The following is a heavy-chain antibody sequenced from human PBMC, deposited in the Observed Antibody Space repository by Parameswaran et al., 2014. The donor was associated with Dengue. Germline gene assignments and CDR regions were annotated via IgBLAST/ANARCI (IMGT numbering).Heavy chain of an antibody. J-gene: IGHJ4*02. D-gene: IGHD5-12*01. CDR3: TTDGYSGYDYGY. CDR2: IKSKTDGGTT. Sequence: RWIRQPPGKGLEWVGRIKSKTDGGTTDYAAPVKGRFTISRDDSKNTLYLQMNSLKTEDTAVYYCTTDGYSGYDYGYWGQGNPGHRLL. V-gene: IGHV3-15*01.